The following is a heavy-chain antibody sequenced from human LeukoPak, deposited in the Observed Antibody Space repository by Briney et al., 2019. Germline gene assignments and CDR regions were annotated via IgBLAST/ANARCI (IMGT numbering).Heavy chain of an antibody. CDR3: AREGAWFGELFNYYYMGV. CDR1: GFTFSNYA. Sequence: GRSLRLSCAASGFTFSNYAMHWVRQAPGKRLEWVAVISYDGSNKYYADSVKGRFTISRDNSKNTLYLQMNSLRAEDTAVYYCAREGAWFGELFNYYYMGVWGKGTTVTVSS. J-gene: IGHJ6*03. V-gene: IGHV3-30*04. CDR2: ISYDGSNK. D-gene: IGHD3-10*01.